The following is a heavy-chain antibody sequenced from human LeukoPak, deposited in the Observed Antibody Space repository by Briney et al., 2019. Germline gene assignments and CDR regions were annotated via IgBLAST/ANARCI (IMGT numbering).Heavy chain of an antibody. CDR2: IYYSGST. CDR1: GVSFSGYY. CDR3: ARYSSSWYGVDY. J-gene: IGHJ4*02. Sequence: SETLSLTCAVYGVSFSGYYWSWIRQPPGKGLEWIGYIYYSGSTNYNPSLKSRVTISVDTSKNQFSLKLSSVTAADTAVYYCARYSSSWYGVDYWGQGTLVTVSS. V-gene: IGHV4-59*01. D-gene: IGHD6-13*01.